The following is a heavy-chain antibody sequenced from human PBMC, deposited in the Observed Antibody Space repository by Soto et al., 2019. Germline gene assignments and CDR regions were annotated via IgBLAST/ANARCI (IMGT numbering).Heavy chain of an antibody. CDR1: GFTFISYG. CDR2: ISYDGSNK. J-gene: IGHJ6*02. Sequence: GGSLSLSCAASGFTFISYGMRWVRQAPGKGLEWVAVISYDGSNKYYADSVKGRFTISRDNSKNTLYLQMNSLRAEDTAVYYCASQARSPVFYYYYSMDVWGQGTTVTVSS. CDR3: ASQARSPVFYYYYSMDV. V-gene: IGHV3-30*03. D-gene: IGHD2-8*01.